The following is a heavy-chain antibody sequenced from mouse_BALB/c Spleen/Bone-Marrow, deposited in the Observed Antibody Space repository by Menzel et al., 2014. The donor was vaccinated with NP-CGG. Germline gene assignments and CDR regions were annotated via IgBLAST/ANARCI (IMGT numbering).Heavy chain of an antibody. CDR2: IWGDGGT. CDR3: ARDSFLITRALDY. V-gene: IGHV2-6-7*01. J-gene: IGHJ4*01. Sequence: VHLVESGPGLVAPSQSLSITCTVSGFSLTGYGVSWVRQPPGKGLEWLGMIWGDGGTDYNSALKSRLSISKDNSKSQVCLKMNSLQTDDTARYYCARDSFLITRALDYWGQGTSVTVSS. D-gene: IGHD2-4*01. CDR1: GFSLTGYG.